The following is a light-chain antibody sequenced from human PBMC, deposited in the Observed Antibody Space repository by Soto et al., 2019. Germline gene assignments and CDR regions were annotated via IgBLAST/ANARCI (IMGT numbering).Light chain of an antibody. CDR1: QGIGTY. Sequence: DIQLTQSPSFLSASVGDRVTITCRASQGIGTYLAWYQQKPGKAPKLVIYEASTLQSGVPSRFSGSGSGTEFTLTISSLLPEDFATYHCQQLNSLPFPFGQGTRLEIK. J-gene: IGKJ5*01. CDR3: QQLNSLPFP. V-gene: IGKV1-9*01. CDR2: EAS.